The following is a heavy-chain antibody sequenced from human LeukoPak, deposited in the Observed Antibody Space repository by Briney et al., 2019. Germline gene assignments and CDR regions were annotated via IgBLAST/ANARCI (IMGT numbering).Heavy chain of an antibody. Sequence: ASVKVSCKASGYTFTSYGISWVRQAPGQGLEWMGWISAYNGNTNYAQKLQGRVTMTTDTSTSTAYMELRSPRSDDTAVYYCARGRVDYYDSSGYQGYWYFDLWGRGTLVTVSS. CDR1: GYTFTSYG. CDR2: ISAYNGNT. CDR3: ARGRVDYYDSSGYQGYWYFDL. J-gene: IGHJ2*01. D-gene: IGHD3-22*01. V-gene: IGHV1-18*01.